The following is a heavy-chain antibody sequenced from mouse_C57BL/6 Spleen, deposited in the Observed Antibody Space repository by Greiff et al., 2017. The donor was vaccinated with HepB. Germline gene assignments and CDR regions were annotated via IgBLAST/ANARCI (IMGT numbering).Heavy chain of an antibody. CDR1: GYTFTSYW. CDR3: AELVPFDY. D-gene: IGHD4-1*01. V-gene: IGHV1-64*01. CDR2: IHPNSGST. J-gene: IGHJ2*01. Sequence: QVQLKQPGAELVKPGASVKLSCKASGYTFTSYWMHWVKQRPGQGLEWIGMIHPNSGSTNYNEKFKSKATLTVDKSSSTAYMQLGSPTSEDSAVYYCAELVPFDYWGQGTTLTVSS.